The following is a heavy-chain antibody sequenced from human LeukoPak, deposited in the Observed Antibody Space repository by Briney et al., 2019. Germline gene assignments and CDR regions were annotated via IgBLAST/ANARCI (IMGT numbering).Heavy chain of an antibody. CDR3: ARDPLNYYDSSGYQKAFDI. V-gene: IGHV3-21*01. J-gene: IGHJ3*02. CDR1: GFTLSSYS. Sequence: PGGSLRLSCAASGFTLSSYSMNWVRQAPGKGLEWVSSISSSSSYIYYADSVKGRFTISRDNAKNSLYLQMNSLRAEDTAVYYCARDPLNYYDSSGYQKAFDIWGQGTMVTVSS. CDR2: ISSSSSYI. D-gene: IGHD3-22*01.